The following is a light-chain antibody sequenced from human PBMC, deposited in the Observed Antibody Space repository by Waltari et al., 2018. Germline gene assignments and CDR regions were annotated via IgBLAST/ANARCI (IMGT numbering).Light chain of an antibody. CDR2: NDN. Sequence: SYVLTQSPSMSVAQGKTARITCGGDGIGSKSVHWYQQKTGQAPVLVVHNDNDRPSGIPERFSGSNSGNTATLTISRVEAGDEADYYCQVWDSSSEHYVFGTGTRVTVL. J-gene: IGLJ1*01. CDR3: QVWDSSSEHYV. CDR1: GIGSKS. V-gene: IGLV3-21*03.